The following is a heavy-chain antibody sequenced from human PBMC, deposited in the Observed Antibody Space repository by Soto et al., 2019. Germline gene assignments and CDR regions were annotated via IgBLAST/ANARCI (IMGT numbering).Heavy chain of an antibody. Sequence: SETLSLTCNVSGGSISSSDYYWVWIRQPPGKGLEWIGTIYYTGSTYYNPSLKSRVTISIDTSRNQFSLKLSSVTAADTAVYYCAGWNNDFYFMGVWGKGTTVTVSS. CDR2: IYYTGST. CDR1: GGSISSSDYY. CDR3: AGWNNDFYFMGV. D-gene: IGHD1-1*01. V-gene: IGHV4-39*01. J-gene: IGHJ6*03.